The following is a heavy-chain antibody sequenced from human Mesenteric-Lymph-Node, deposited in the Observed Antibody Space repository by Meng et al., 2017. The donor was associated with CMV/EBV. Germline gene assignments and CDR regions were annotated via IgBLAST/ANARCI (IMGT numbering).Heavy chain of an antibody. CDR2: IYSSGTT. CDR3: ARKDTATVSPFES. J-gene: IGHJ4*02. V-gene: IGHV4-59*01. CDR1: GDFISSYY. Sequence: SETLSLTCTVSGDFISSYYWGWIRQPPGKGLECLGYIYSSGTTNYNPSLESRVTISVDTSKNQISLKLSSVTAADTAVYYCARKDTATVSPFESWGQGTLVTVSS. D-gene: IGHD5-18*01.